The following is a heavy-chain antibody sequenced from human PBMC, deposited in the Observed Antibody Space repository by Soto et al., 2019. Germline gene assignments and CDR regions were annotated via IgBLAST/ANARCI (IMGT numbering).Heavy chain of an antibody. V-gene: IGHV3-23*01. J-gene: IGHJ4*02. CDR2: ISGSGGST. D-gene: IGHD5-18*01. CDR1: GFTFSSYA. CDR3: AKSGIHLWAQASQSPDY. Sequence: GGSLRLSCAASGFTFSSYAMSWVRQAPGKGLEWVSAISGSGGSTYYADSVKGRFTISRDNSKNTLYLQMNSLRAEDTAVYYCAKSGIHLWAQASQSPDYWGQGTLVTVSS.